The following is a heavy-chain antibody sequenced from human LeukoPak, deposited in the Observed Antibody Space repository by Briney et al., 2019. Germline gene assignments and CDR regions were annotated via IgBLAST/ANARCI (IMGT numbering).Heavy chain of an antibody. CDR3: AREVLVGATTSWFDP. J-gene: IGHJ5*02. D-gene: IGHD1-26*01. CDR2: IRDDGSNK. V-gene: IGHV3-30*02. CDR1: GIIFSSYG. Sequence: GGSLRLSCGASGIIFSSYGMHWVRQAPGKGLEWVAFIRDDGSNKYYADSVKGRFTISRDNAKNSLYLQMNSLRAEDTAVYYCAREVLVGATTSWFDPWGQGTLVTVSS.